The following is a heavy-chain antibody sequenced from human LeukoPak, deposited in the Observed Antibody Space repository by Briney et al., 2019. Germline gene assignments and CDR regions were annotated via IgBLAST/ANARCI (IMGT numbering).Heavy chain of an antibody. CDR2: IRFSGTT. Sequence: SETLSLTCTVSGDSISSSGYYWGWIRQPPGKGLDWSGIIRFSGTTYYNPSLKRRVTISDDTSQKQFSLKRTSVAAADAAVYYCARFRGVVSTSLLDFWGQGTLVTVSS. D-gene: IGHD3-10*01. V-gene: IGHV4-39*01. J-gene: IGHJ4*02. CDR3: ARFRGVVSTSLLDF. CDR1: GDSISSSGYY.